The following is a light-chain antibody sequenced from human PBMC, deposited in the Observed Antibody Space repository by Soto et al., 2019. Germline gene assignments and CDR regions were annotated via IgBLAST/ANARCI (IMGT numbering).Light chain of an antibody. CDR2: GAS. J-gene: IGKJ2*01. CDR3: QQYNNWPRT. V-gene: IGKV3-15*01. CDR1: QSVSSN. Sequence: EIVMTQSPATLSVSPGERATLSCRASQSVSSNLAWYQQKPGQAPRLLIYGASTRATGIPARFSGSGSGTEFTLTISSLQSEDFAVYYCQQYNNWPRTFGQGTKLGIK.